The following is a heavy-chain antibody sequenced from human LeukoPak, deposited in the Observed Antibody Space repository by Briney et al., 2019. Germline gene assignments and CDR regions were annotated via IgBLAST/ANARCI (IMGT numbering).Heavy chain of an antibody. D-gene: IGHD6-13*01. J-gene: IGHJ4*02. Sequence: GGSLRLSCAAAGDTVSSNYMSWVRQVPGRGLEWVSMLYSDGTTHYLDSVKGRFSISRDSSKNTLYLQMNSLRVEDTAVYYCARDEEEQQLVPGLFFDYWGQGTLVTVSS. CDR1: GDTVSSNY. CDR3: ARDEEEQQLVPGLFFDY. CDR2: LYSDGTT. V-gene: IGHV3-53*01.